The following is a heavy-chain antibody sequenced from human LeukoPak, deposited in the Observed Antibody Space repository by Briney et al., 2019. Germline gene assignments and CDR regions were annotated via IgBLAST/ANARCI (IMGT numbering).Heavy chain of an antibody. Sequence: ASVKVSCKASGGTFSSYAISWVRQAPGQGLEWMGGIIPIFGTTNYAQKFLGRVTITADDSTNTVYMDLSSLRSEDTAVYYCARHNVGESGYYYFDYWGQGTLVTVSS. CDR3: ARHNVGESGYYYFDY. CDR1: GGTFSSYA. CDR2: IIPIFGTT. D-gene: IGHD5-12*01. J-gene: IGHJ4*02. V-gene: IGHV1-69*13.